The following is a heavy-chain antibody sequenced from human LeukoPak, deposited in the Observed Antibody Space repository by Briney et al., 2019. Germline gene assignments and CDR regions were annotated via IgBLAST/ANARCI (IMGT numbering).Heavy chain of an antibody. V-gene: IGHV4-39*07. CDR2: ISYSGST. CDR3: ATDAEYSRIFDD. J-gene: IGHJ4*02. D-gene: IGHD6-13*01. Sequence: SETLSLTCTVSGGSISTSSYYWGWVRQPPGKGLEWIGSISYSGSTYYSPSLRSRVTISVDTSKSQFSLGLRSVTAADTAVYYCATDAEYSRIFDDWGQGTLVTVSS. CDR1: GGSISTSSYY.